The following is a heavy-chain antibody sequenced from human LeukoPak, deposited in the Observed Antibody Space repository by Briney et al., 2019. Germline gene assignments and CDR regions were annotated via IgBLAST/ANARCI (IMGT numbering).Heavy chain of an antibody. Sequence: SETLSLTCTVSGGSLSSYYWSWIRQPAGEGLEWIGRIYTSWSTNYNPSLKSRVTMSVDTSKNQFSLKLSSVTAADTAVYYCARDGESPPDSSFDYWGQGTLVTVSS. D-gene: IGHD3-10*01. CDR3: ARDGESPPDSSFDY. J-gene: IGHJ4*02. V-gene: IGHV4-4*07. CDR2: IYTSWST. CDR1: GGSLSSYY.